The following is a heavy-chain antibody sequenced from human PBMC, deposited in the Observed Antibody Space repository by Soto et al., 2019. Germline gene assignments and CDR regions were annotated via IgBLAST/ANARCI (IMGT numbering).Heavy chain of an antibody. V-gene: IGHV3-30*18. CDR1: GFTFSSYG. CDR2: ISYDGSNK. Sequence: PGGSLRLSCAASGFTFSSYGMHWVRQAPGKGLEWVAVISYDGSNKYYADSVKGRFTISRDNSKNTLYLQMNSLRAEDTAVYYCEKGWDNYYDSPGMEVWGQGTTVTVSS. D-gene: IGHD3-22*01. J-gene: IGHJ6*02. CDR3: EKGWDNYYDSPGMEV.